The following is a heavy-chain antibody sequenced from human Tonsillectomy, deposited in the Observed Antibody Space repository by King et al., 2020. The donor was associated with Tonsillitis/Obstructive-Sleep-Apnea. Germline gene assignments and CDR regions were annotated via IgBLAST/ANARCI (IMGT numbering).Heavy chain of an antibody. V-gene: IGHV1-18*01. D-gene: IGHD3-10*01. J-gene: IGHJ4*02. CDR3: ARDFARSGFDY. Sequence: QLVQSGAEVKTPGASVKISCKASGYTFTTNGISWVRQAPGQGLQWMGWISSYNGNTNYAQTFQGRVTMTTDTSTSTAYMELRSLRSDDTAVYYCARDFARSGFDYWGQGTLVTVSS. CDR1: GYTFTTNG. CDR2: ISSYNGNT.